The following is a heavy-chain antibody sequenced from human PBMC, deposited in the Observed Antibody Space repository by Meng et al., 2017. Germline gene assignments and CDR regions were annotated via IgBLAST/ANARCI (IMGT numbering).Heavy chain of an antibody. J-gene: IGHJ4*02. D-gene: IGHD6-19*01. CDR2: INTKTGKP. CDR3: ARAHSSGWYSFFDY. Sequence: QVPLVQSWFELKEPGASVKVSCKASGYTFSTNVMNWVRQAPGQGLEWMGWINTKTGKPTYAQGFTGRLAFSLDTSASTAFLQINSLKAEDTAVYYCARAHSSGWYSFFDYWGQGTLVTVSS. CDR1: GYTFSTNV. V-gene: IGHV7-4-1*02.